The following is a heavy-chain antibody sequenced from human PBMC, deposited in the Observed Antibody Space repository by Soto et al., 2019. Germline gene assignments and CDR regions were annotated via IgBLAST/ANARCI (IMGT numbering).Heavy chain of an antibody. D-gene: IGHD2-15*01. Sequence: GESLKISCKGSGYIFTSYWIGWVRQMPGKGLEWMGIIYPGDSDTRYSPSFQGQVTISADKSISTAYLQWSSLKDSDTAMYYCAAFSGGSCYSTSFDYCGQRSLVPVSS. CDR2: IYPGDSDT. J-gene: IGHJ4*02. CDR3: AAFSGGSCYSTSFDY. V-gene: IGHV5-51*01. CDR1: GYIFTSYW.